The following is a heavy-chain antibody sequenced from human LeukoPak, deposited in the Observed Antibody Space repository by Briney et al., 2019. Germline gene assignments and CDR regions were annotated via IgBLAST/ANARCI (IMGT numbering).Heavy chain of an antibody. Sequence: ASVKVSCKASGYTFTGYYMHWVRQAPGQGLEWMGRINPNSGGTNYAQKFQGRVTMTRDTSISTAYMELSRLRSDDTAVYYCARDGVEYSSGWYYYFDYWGQGTLVTVSS. CDR3: ARDGVEYSSGWYYYFDY. CDR2: INPNSGGT. D-gene: IGHD6-19*01. J-gene: IGHJ4*02. V-gene: IGHV1-2*06. CDR1: GYTFTGYY.